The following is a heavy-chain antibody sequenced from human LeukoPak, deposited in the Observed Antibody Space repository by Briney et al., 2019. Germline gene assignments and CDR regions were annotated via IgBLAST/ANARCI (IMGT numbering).Heavy chain of an antibody. CDR3: ASDALYGYDAFDI. CDR2: INPSGGST. D-gene: IGHD4-17*01. V-gene: IGHV1-46*01. J-gene: IGHJ3*02. Sequence: GASVKVSCKASGYTFTSYYMHWVRQAPGQGLEWMGIINPSGGSTSYAQKFQGRVTMTRDTSTSTVYMELSSLRSGDTAVYYCASDALYGYDAFDIWGQGTMVTVSS. CDR1: GYTFTSYY.